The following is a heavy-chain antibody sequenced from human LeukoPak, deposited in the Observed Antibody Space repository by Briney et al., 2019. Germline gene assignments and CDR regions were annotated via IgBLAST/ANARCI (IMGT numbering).Heavy chain of an antibody. CDR2: ISGSGGST. CDR1: GFTFSGYA. CDR3: AKSDSGSYPLYYFDY. D-gene: IGHD1-26*01. J-gene: IGHJ4*02. Sequence: GGSLRLSCAASGFTFSGYAMSWVRQAPGKGLEWVSAISGSGGSTYYADSVKGRFTISRDNSKNTLYLQMNSLRAEDTAVYYCAKSDSGSYPLYYFDYWGQGTLVTVSS. V-gene: IGHV3-23*01.